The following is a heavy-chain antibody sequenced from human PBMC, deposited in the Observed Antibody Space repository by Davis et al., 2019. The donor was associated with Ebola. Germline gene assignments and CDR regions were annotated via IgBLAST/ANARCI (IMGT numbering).Heavy chain of an antibody. J-gene: IGHJ4*02. D-gene: IGHD5-24*01. CDR2: IKQDGSEK. CDR3: TSGFWADGYNFGY. CDR1: GFAFRNNA. Sequence: GESLKISCSASGFAFRNNAMNWVRQAPGKGLEWVANIKQDGSEKYYVDSVKGRFTISRDNAKNSLYLQMNSLKTEDTAVYYCTSGFWADGYNFGYWGQGTLVTVSS. V-gene: IGHV3-7*03.